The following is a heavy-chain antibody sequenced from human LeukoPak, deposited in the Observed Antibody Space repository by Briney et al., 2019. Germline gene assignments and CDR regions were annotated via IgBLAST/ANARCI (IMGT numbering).Heavy chain of an antibody. CDR3: ARGDFWSGYWGYYYYYYMDV. V-gene: IGHV3-30*02. J-gene: IGHJ6*03. CDR1: GFTFSSYG. Sequence: GGSLRLSCAASGFTFSSYGMHWVRQAPGKGLEGVALLRSDGSNKYYADSVKGRFTISRDNSKNTLYLQMSSLRAEDTAVYYCARGDFWSGYWGYYYYYYMDVWGKGTTVTVSS. D-gene: IGHD3-3*01. CDR2: LRSDGSNK.